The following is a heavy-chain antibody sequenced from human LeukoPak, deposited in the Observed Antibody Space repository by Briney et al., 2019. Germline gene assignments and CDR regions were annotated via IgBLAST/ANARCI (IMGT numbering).Heavy chain of an antibody. CDR3: ARPPEYSWLRMPFGF. CDR2: ISSDGSNK. D-gene: IGHD5-12*01. J-gene: IGHJ4*02. CDR1: GFTFSSYA. V-gene: IGHV3-30*04. Sequence: GWSLRLSCAASGFTFSSYALHWVRQAPGKGLEWVSVISSDGSNKYYADSVKGRFTISRDNSKNTLYLQMNSLRGGDTAVYYCARPPEYSWLRMPFGFWGQGTLVTVSS.